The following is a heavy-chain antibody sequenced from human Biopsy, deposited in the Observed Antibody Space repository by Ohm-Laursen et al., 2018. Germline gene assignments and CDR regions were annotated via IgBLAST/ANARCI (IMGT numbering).Heavy chain of an antibody. CDR3: ARDRGFYSDRTVPGYFDL. CDR2: VYYTGST. V-gene: IGHV4-59*01. Sequence: GTLSLTCPVSGDSISSYYWSWIRQSPGKGLEWIGYVYYTGSTGYNPSLQSRVTISVDTSKNHFSLRLRSVTPADTAMYYCARDRGFYSDRTVPGYFDLWGRGTLVTVSS. CDR1: GDSISSYY. D-gene: IGHD3-22*01. J-gene: IGHJ2*01.